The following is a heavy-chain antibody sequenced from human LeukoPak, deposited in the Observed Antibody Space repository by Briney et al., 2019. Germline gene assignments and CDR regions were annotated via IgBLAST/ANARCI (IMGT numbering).Heavy chain of an antibody. CDR1: GYTFTSYD. Sequence: ASVKVSCKASGYTFTSYDINWVRQATGQGLEWMGWMNPNSGNTGYAQKFQGRVTTTRNTSISTAYMELSSLRSEDTAVYYCARVGYCSGGSCYHWGQGTLVTVSS. CDR3: ARVGYCSGGSCYH. J-gene: IGHJ5*02. D-gene: IGHD2-15*01. V-gene: IGHV1-8*01. CDR2: MNPNSGNT.